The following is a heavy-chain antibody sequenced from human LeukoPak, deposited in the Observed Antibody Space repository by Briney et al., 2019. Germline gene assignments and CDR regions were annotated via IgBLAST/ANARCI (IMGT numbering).Heavy chain of an antibody. CDR3: ARDAPDYGYYGRDA. D-gene: IGHD4-17*01. Sequence: GGSLRLSCAASGFTFSSYAMHWVRQAPGKGLEWVAVISYDGSNKYYADSVKGRFTISRDNSKNTLYLQMNSLRAEDTAVYYCARDAPDYGYYGRDAWGQGTLVTVSS. V-gene: IGHV3-30*04. J-gene: IGHJ5*02. CDR2: ISYDGSNK. CDR1: GFTFSSYA.